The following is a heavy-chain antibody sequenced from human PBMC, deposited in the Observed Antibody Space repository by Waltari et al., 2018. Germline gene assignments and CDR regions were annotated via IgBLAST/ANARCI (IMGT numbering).Heavy chain of an antibody. CDR3: AKVGVGLTTWYPFDV. CDR1: GLPFRDYG. V-gene: IGHV3-30*02. Sequence: QVHLVESGGGVVQPGGSLRLSCAASGLPFRDYGMHWVRQAPGKGLEWVAFIRYDASDIYYRDSVKGRFTISRDNSKNTLFLQMSSLRPEDTAVYYCAKVGVGLTTWYPFDVWGQGTMVTVSS. CDR2: IRYDASDI. J-gene: IGHJ3*01. D-gene: IGHD1-1*01.